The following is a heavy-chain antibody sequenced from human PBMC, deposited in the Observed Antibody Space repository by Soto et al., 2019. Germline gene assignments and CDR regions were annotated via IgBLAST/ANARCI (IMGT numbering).Heavy chain of an antibody. J-gene: IGHJ4*02. CDR2: IIPIFGTA. D-gene: IGHD2-15*01. CDR1: GGTFSSYA. Sequence: SVKVSCKASGGTFSSYAISWVRQAPGQGLEWMGGIIPIFGTANYAQKFQGRVTITADESTSTAYMELSSLRSEDTAVYYCARSDIVVVVAATLPENGPFDYWGQGTLVTVSS. CDR3: ARSDIVVVVAATLPENGPFDY. V-gene: IGHV1-69*13.